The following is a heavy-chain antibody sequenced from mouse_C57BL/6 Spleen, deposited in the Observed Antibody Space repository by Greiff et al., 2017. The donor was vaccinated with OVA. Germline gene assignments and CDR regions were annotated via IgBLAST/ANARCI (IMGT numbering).Heavy chain of an antibody. CDR1: GYTFTSYW. V-gene: IGHV1-55*01. CDR3: ARGYGNYYAMDY. D-gene: IGHD2-1*01. CDR2: IYPGSGST. J-gene: IGHJ4*01. Sequence: QVQLQQSGAELVKPGASVKMSCKASGYTFTSYWITWVKQRPGQGLEWIGDIYPGSGSTNYNEKFKSKATLTVDTSSSTAYMQLSSLTSEDSAVYYCARGYGNYYAMDYWGQGTSVTVSS.